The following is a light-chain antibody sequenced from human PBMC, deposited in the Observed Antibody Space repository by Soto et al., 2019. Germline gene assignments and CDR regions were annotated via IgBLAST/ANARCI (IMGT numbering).Light chain of an antibody. CDR3: QQRSNWRT. J-gene: IGKJ1*01. Sequence: EIVLTQPPGTLSLSPGERATLSCRASQSVSNYLAWYQQKPGQAPRLLIYDASNRATGVPSRFSGGGSGTDFTLTINGLEPEDFAVYYCQQRSNWRTFGQGTKVDIK. CDR2: DAS. V-gene: IGKV3-11*01. CDR1: QSVSNY.